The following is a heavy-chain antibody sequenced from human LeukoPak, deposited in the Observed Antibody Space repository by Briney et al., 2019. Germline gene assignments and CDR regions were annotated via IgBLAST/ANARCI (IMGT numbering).Heavy chain of an antibody. V-gene: IGHV1-46*01. Sequence: GASVTLSCKASGYTFTDHYMNWVRHAPGQGHEWVGVIHPSGGSSTSAQKFHGRVTITTYTYTGTCYVELRMLSSDDTAVYFCARATLDAAMVYWYFDLWGRGTLVTVSS. CDR3: ARATLDAAMVYWYFDL. CDR1: GYTFTDHY. D-gene: IGHD5-18*01. CDR2: IHPSGGSS. J-gene: IGHJ2*01.